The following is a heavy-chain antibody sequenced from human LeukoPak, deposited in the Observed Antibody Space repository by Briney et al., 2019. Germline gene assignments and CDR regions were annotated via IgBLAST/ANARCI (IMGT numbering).Heavy chain of an antibody. J-gene: IGHJ4*02. CDR1: GGTFSSYA. D-gene: IGHD2-21*02. Sequence: ASVKVSCKASGGTFSSYAISWVRQAPEQGLEWMGRIIPILGIANYAQKFQGRVTITADKSTSTAYMELSSLRSEDTAVYYCARVRGGGDCYYWGQGTLVTVSS. CDR3: ARVRGGGDCYY. CDR2: IIPILGIA. V-gene: IGHV1-69*04.